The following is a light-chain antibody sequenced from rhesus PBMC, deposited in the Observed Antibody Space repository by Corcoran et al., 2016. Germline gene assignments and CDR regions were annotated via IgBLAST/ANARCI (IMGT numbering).Light chain of an antibody. Sequence: DIQMTQSPSSLSASVGDRVTITCQASQGISNWLAWYQQKTGKAPKLLIYAASSLQSGVPSRFSGSGTGTECTITISSLQPEDFATYYCQQQNSNPYSFGQGTKVEIK. CDR3: QQQNSNPYS. V-gene: IGKV1-33*02. CDR1: QGISNW. CDR2: AAS. J-gene: IGKJ2*01.